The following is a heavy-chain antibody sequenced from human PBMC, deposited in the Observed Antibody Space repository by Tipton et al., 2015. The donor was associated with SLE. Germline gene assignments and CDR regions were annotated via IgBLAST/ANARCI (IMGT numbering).Heavy chain of an antibody. V-gene: IGHV3-53*01. CDR3: ARVFNDYGGNADAFDI. Sequence: SLRLSCAASGFTVSSNYMSWVRQAPGKGLEWVSVIYSGGSTYYADSVKGRFTISRDNSKNSLYLQMNSLRAEDTAVYYCARVFNDYGGNADAFDIWGQGTMVTVSS. J-gene: IGHJ3*02. CDR2: IYSGGST. CDR1: GFTVSSNY. D-gene: IGHD4-23*01.